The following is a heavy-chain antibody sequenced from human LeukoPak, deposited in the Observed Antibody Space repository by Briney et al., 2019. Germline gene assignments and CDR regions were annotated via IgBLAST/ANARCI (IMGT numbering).Heavy chain of an antibody. Sequence: SETLSLTCTVSGVSLSSYYWSWIRQPPGKGLEWIGYILHSGSTNYNPSLKIRVTMSVDTSKNQFSLKLSSVTAADTAVYYWARLPRYSSGWYDDWGQGTLVTVSS. V-gene: IGHV4-59*01. CDR2: ILHSGST. CDR3: ARLPRYSSGWYDD. CDR1: GVSLSSYY. D-gene: IGHD6-19*01. J-gene: IGHJ5*02.